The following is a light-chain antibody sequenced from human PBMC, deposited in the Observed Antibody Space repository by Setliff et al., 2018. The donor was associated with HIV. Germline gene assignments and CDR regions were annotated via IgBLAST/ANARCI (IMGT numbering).Light chain of an antibody. CDR1: SSDVGTYNF. J-gene: IGLJ1*01. Sequence: ALTQPASVSGSPGQSITTSCTGTSSDVGTYNFVSWYQQHPGKAPKLMIYDVSNRPSGVSNRFSGSKSGNTASLTISGLQAEDEADYYCSSYTSSTPLYVFGTGTKVTVL. V-gene: IGLV2-14*03. CDR2: DVS. CDR3: SSYTSSTPLYV.